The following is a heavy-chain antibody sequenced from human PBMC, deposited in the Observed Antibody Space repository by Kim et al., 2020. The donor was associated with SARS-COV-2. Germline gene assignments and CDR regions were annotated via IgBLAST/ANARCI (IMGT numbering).Heavy chain of an antibody. CDR1: GYSFTKFW. CDR2: IDPSDSYI. D-gene: IGHD4-17*01. V-gene: IGHV5-10-1*01. J-gene: IGHJ6*02. Sequence: GESLKISCKASGYSFTKFWINWVRQMPGKGLEWMGRIDPSDSYINYSPSSQGHVTISADKSITTAYLQWSGLRASDTAMYYCTRSMTAVTQPFHWHAMDVWGQGTTVTVSS. CDR3: TRSMTAVTQPFHWHAMDV.